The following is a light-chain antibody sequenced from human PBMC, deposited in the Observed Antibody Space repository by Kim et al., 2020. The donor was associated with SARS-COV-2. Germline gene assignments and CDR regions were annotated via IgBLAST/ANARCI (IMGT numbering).Light chain of an antibody. CDR1: NIGIKN. J-gene: IGLJ3*02. CDR2: RNT. CDR3: QAGDSSTEV. V-gene: IGLV3-9*01. Sequence: SYELTQPLSVSVALGQTARITCGGNNIGIKNVHWYQQKPGQAPVLVMYRNTNRPSGIPERFSGSSSGNTATLTISRARAGDEADYYCQAGDSSTEVFGGG.